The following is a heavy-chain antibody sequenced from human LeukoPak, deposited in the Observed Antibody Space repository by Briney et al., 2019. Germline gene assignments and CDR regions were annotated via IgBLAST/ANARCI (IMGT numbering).Heavy chain of an antibody. D-gene: IGHD3-10*01. CDR2: IIPIFGTA. J-gene: IGHJ4*02. CDR3: AREKSGGWFDWDY. CDR1: GGTFSSYA. V-gene: IGHV1-69*13. Sequence: GASVKVSCKASGGTFSSYAISWVRQAPGQGLEWMGGIIPIFGTANYAQKFQGRVTITADESTSTAYMELSSLRSEDTAVYYCAREKSGGWFDWDYWGQGTLVTVSS.